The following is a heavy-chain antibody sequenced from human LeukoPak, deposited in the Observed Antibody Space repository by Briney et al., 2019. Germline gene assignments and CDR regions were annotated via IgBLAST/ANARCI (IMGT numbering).Heavy chain of an antibody. J-gene: IGHJ5*02. V-gene: IGHV4-59*02. Sequence: PSETLSLTCTVYGGSVSGYYWSWIRQPPGKGLEWIGYIYYSGSTNYNPSLKSRVTISVDTSENQFSLKLTSVTAANTAVYYCARDRAYSSSGLVWFDPWGHGILVTVSS. CDR2: IYYSGST. CDR3: ARDRAYSSSGLVWFDP. CDR1: GGSVSGYY. D-gene: IGHD6-6*01.